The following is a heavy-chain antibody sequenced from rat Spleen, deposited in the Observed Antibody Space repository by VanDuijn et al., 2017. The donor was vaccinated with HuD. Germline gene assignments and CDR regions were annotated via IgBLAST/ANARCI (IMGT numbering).Heavy chain of an antibody. CDR3: TTVIMDA. Sequence: EVLLVESGGGLVLPGRSLKLSCAASGFSFSNHYMAWVRQAPTKGLEWVATINYDGSRTYYRDSVKGRFTISRDNTKSTLYLQMDSLRSEDTATYYCTTVIMDAWGQGASVTVSS. CDR2: INYDGSRT. V-gene: IGHV5-20*01. J-gene: IGHJ4*01. CDR1: GFSFSNHY.